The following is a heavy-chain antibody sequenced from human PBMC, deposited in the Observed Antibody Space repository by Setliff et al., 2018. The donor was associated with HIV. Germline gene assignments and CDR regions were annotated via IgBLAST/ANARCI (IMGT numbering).Heavy chain of an antibody. CDR1: GFTFTSYA. V-gene: IGHV3-23*03. D-gene: IGHD3-10*01. Sequence: GGSLRLSCAASGFTFTSYAMHWVRQAPGKGLEWVSIICSGGSATKYSESVKGRFIVSRDDSKNTVYLQMNSLRVEDTAVYYCAKDLEPSWHSDSGSNPDYWGQGTLVTVSS. J-gene: IGHJ4*02. CDR2: ICSGGSAT. CDR3: AKDLEPSWHSDSGSNPDY.